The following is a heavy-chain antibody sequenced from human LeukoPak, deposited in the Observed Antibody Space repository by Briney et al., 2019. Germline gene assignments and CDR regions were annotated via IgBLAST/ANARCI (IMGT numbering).Heavy chain of an antibody. CDR3: ARGGYYYDSSGCLDY. J-gene: IGHJ4*02. Sequence: PGGSLRLSCAVSGFTLSNYSMNWVRQAPGKGLEWISYISGSGFTIYYADSVKGRFTISRDNAKNSLYLQMNSLRAEDTAVYYCARGGYYYDSSGCLDYWGQGTLVTVSS. V-gene: IGHV3-48*04. CDR2: ISGSGFTI. D-gene: IGHD3-22*01. CDR1: GFTLSNYS.